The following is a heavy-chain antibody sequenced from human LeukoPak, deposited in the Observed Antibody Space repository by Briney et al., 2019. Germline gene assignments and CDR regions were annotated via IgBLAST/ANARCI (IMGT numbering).Heavy chain of an antibody. D-gene: IGHD6-13*01. J-gene: IGHJ4*02. V-gene: IGHV4-30-4*08. CDR3: ARGDMYSSSWSN. Sequence: TSETLSLTCTVSGGSISTGDYYWSWIRQPPGKGLEWIGYIYYSGSTFYNPSLKSRVTISVDTSKNQFSLKLTSVTAADTAVYYCARGDMYSSSWSNWGQGALVTVSS. CDR1: GGSISTGDYY. CDR2: IYYSGST.